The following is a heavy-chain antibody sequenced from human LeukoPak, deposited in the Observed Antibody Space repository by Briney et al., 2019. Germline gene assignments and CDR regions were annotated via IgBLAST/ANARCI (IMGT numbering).Heavy chain of an antibody. CDR2: INHSGST. CDR1: GGSFSGYY. D-gene: IGHD3-10*01. V-gene: IGHV4-34*01. J-gene: IGHJ4*02. CDR3: ARSLRGARGVITMLLDY. Sequence: SETLSLTCAVYGGSFSGYYWSWIRQPPGKGLEWIGEINHSGSTNYTPSLKSRVTISVDTSKNQFSLKLSSVTAADTAVYYCARSLRGARGVITMLLDYWGQGTLVTVSS.